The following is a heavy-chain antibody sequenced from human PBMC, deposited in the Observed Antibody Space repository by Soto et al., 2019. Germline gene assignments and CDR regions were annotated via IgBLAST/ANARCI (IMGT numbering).Heavy chain of an antibody. D-gene: IGHD3-16*02. CDR3: ARDRWTSRANWFDP. Sequence: SETMSLTCTIFGGSIDSYYWSWIRQAPGKGLEWIGHISDRGTTTYNPSLGSRVTISVDTSRNLFSLKLSSVTVADTAVYFCARDRWTSRANWFDPWGPGTLVTVSS. CDR1: GGSIDSYY. CDR2: ISDRGTT. J-gene: IGHJ5*02. V-gene: IGHV4-59*12.